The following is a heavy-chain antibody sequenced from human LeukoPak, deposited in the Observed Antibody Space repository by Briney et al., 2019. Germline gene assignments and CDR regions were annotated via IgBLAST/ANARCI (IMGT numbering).Heavy chain of an antibody. J-gene: IGHJ4*02. D-gene: IGHD6-19*01. CDR2: IYYSGST. V-gene: IGHV4-59*01. CDR1: GGSISSYY. CDR3: VREVSEGPGYSSGFDY. Sequence: SETLSLTCTVSGGSISSYYWSWIRQPPGKGLEWIGYIYYSGSTNYNPSLKSRVTISVDTSKNQFSLKLSSVTAADTAVYCCVREVSEGPGYSSGFDYWGQGTLVTVSS.